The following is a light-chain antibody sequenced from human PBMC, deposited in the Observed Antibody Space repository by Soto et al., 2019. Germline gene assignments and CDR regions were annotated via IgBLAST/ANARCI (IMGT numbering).Light chain of an antibody. Sequence: QSVLTQPPSASGTPGQRDTISCSGSSSNIGSNYVYWYQQLPGTAPKLLIYRNNQRPSGVPDRFSGSKSGTSASLAISGLRSEDEADYYCAAWDDSLSGVVFGGWTKLTVL. V-gene: IGLV1-47*01. CDR3: AAWDDSLSGVV. CDR1: SSNIGSNY. J-gene: IGLJ2*01. CDR2: RNN.